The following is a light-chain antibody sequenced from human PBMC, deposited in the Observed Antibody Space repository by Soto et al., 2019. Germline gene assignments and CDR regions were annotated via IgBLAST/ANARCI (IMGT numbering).Light chain of an antibody. CDR2: GAS. CDR3: QQYGSSLIT. V-gene: IGKV3-20*01. J-gene: IGKJ5*01. CDR1: QSVNSY. Sequence: ENVLTQSPGTLSVSPGEGVTLSCRASQSVNSYLTWYQQKPGQAPRLLIYGASSRATGIPDRFSGSGSGTDFTLTISRLEPEDFAVYYCQQYGSSLITFGQGTRLEIK.